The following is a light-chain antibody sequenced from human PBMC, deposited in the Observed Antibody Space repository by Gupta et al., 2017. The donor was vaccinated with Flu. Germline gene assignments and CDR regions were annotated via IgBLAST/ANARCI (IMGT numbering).Light chain of an antibody. CDR2: KAS. Sequence: DIQMTQSPSALSASVGDSVTITCRASQSTSSWLAWYQQKPGKAPKLLIYKASSVERGVTSRFRGRGHGTEFTLTISSRQNDDSATYYVQHYSSYSTFGQGTKVEIK. CDR3: QHYSSYST. V-gene: IGKV1-5*03. CDR1: QSTSSW. J-gene: IGKJ1*01.